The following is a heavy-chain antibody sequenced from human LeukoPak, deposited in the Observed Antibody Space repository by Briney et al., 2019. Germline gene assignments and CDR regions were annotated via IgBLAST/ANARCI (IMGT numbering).Heavy chain of an antibody. CDR2: ISYDGSNK. V-gene: IGHV3-30*04. Sequence: GRSLRLSCAASGFTFSSYAMHWVRQAPGKGLEWVAVISYDGSNKYYADSVKGRFTISRDNSKNTLYLQMNSLRAEDTAVYYCARQYSSSWYVSWFDPWGQGTLVTVSS. D-gene: IGHD6-13*01. CDR1: GFTFSSYA. J-gene: IGHJ5*02. CDR3: ARQYSSSWYVSWFDP.